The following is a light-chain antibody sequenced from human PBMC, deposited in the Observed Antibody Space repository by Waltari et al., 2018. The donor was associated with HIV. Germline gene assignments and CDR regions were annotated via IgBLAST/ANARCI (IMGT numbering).Light chain of an antibody. V-gene: IGLV1-44*01. CDR3: AAWDDSLNGWV. Sequence: QSVLTQPPSASGTPGQRVTIPCSGSTSNIGNNTVNWYQQLPGTAPKLLSYSNDQRPSGVPDRFSGSKSGTSASLAISGLQSDDEADYYCAAWDDSLNGWVFGGGTKLTVL. CDR2: SND. J-gene: IGLJ3*02. CDR1: TSNIGNNT.